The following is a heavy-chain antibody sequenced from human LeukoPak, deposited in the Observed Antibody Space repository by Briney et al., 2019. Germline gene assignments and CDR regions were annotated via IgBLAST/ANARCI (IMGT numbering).Heavy chain of an antibody. CDR1: GGSISSYY. Sequence: SETLSLTCTVSGGSISSYYWSWIRQPPGKGLEWIGYIYTSGSTNYNPSLKSRVTISVDTSKNQFSLKLSSVTAADTDVYYCARHAKTYYDFWSGYGYYFDYWGQGTLVTVSS. V-gene: IGHV4-4*09. D-gene: IGHD3-3*01. CDR2: IYTSGST. J-gene: IGHJ4*02. CDR3: ARHAKTYYDFWSGYGYYFDY.